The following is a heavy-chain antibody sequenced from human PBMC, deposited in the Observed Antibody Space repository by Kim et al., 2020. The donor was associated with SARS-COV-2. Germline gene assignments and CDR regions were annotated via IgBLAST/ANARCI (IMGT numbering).Heavy chain of an antibody. CDR3: TRPRIGSKYYFDY. CDR2: IRSKANSYAT. V-gene: IGHV3-73*01. D-gene: IGHD3-10*01. CDR1: GFTFSGSA. Sequence: GGSLRLSCAASGFTFSGSAMHWVRQASGKGLEWVGRIRSKANSYATAYAASVKGRFTISRDDSKNTAYLQMNSLKTEDTAVYYCTRPRIGSKYYFDYWGQGTLVTVSS. J-gene: IGHJ4*02.